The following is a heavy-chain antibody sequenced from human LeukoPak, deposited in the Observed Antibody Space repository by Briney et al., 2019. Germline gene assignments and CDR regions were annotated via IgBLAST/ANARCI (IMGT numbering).Heavy chain of an antibody. CDR3: AKSGGFGHVGNWFDP. Sequence: PGGSLRLSCAASGFTFSSYTMSWVRQAPGKGLEWVSAISGSGGSTYYADSVKGLFTISRDNSKNTLYLQMKSLRAEDTAVYYCAKSGGFGHVGNWFDPWGQGTLVTVSS. D-gene: IGHD3-10*01. V-gene: IGHV3-23*01. J-gene: IGHJ5*02. CDR2: ISGSGGST. CDR1: GFTFSSYT.